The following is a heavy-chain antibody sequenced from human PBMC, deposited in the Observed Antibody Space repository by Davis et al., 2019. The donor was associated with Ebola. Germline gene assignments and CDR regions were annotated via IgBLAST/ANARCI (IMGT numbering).Heavy chain of an antibody. CDR2: ISSSGSTI. J-gene: IGHJ1*01. Sequence: GESLKISCAASGFTFSDYYMSWIRQAPGKGLEWVSYISSSGSTIYYADSVKGRFTISRDNAKNSLYLQMNSLRAEDTAVYYCAKNRGSSWPEYFQHWGQGTLVTVSS. V-gene: IGHV3-11*01. CDR1: GFTFSDYY. D-gene: IGHD6-13*01. CDR3: AKNRGSSWPEYFQH.